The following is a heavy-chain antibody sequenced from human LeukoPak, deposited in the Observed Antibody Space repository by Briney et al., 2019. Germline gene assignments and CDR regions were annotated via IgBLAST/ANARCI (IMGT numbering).Heavy chain of an antibody. J-gene: IGHJ4*02. CDR1: GFIFSSHS. D-gene: IGHD2-15*01. V-gene: IGHV3-48*01. Sequence: PGGSLRLSCAASGFIFSSHSMSWVRQAPGKGLEWVSYISRSGNTIYYADSVKGRFTISRDDAKNSLYLQMNSLRAEDTAVYYCARRDPRELLLEYYFDYWGQGTLVTVSS. CDR3: ARRDPRELLLEYYFDY. CDR2: ISRSGNTI.